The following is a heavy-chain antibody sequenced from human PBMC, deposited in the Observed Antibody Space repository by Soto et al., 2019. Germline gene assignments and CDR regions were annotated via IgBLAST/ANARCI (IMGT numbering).Heavy chain of an antibody. D-gene: IGHD2-15*01. CDR2: ISYDGRKK. V-gene: IGHV3-30*18. Sequence: QVQLVESGGGVVQPGRSLRLSCVVSGFTFSSYGMHWVRQAPGKGLEWVAVISYDGRKKYYADSVKGRFTISRDNSKXXRXXQMNNLRAEDTAVYYCAKDEVLVEVVARDYYGMDVWGQGTTVTVSS. J-gene: IGHJ6*02. CDR3: AKDEVLVEVVARDYYGMDV. CDR1: GFTFSSYG.